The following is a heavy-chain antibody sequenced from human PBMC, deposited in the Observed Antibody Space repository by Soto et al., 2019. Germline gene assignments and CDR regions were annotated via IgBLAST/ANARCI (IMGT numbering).Heavy chain of an antibody. J-gene: IGHJ6*02. D-gene: IGHD2-2*01. CDR2: IDPSDSYT. CDR1: GYSFTSYW. Sequence: GESLKISCKGSGYSFTSYWISWVRQMPGKGLEWMGRIDPSDSYTNYSTSFQGHVTISADKSISTAYLQWSSLKASDTAMYYCARQSGVVVSAGERFGLYYYGMDVWGQGTTVTVSS. CDR3: ARQSGVVVSAGERFGLYYYGMDV. V-gene: IGHV5-10-1*01.